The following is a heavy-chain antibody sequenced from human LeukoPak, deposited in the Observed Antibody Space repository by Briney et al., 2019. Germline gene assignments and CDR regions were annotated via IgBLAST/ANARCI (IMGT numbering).Heavy chain of an antibody. Sequence: GGSLRLSCAASGFTFSTYGMHWVRQAPGKGLEWVAIIWYDGGNKYYADSVKGRFTSSRDNSKNTLYLQMNSLRAEDTAVYYCARDHNWGNEVDYWGQGSLVTVSS. D-gene: IGHD7-27*01. V-gene: IGHV3-33*01. CDR1: GFTFSTYG. J-gene: IGHJ4*02. CDR2: IWYDGGNK. CDR3: ARDHNWGNEVDY.